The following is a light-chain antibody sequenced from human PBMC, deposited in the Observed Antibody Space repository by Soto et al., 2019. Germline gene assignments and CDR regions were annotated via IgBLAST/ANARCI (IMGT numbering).Light chain of an antibody. CDR1: SSDVGSYNY. CDR3: SSYTSSSTPDV. V-gene: IGLV2-14*01. CDR2: DVT. J-gene: IGLJ1*01. Sequence: QSALTQPASVSGSPGQSITISCTGTSSDVGSYNYVSWYQQHPVKAPKLMINDVTNRPSGVSDRFSGSKSGNTASLTISGLQAEDEADYYCSSYTSSSTPDVCGTGTKVTVL.